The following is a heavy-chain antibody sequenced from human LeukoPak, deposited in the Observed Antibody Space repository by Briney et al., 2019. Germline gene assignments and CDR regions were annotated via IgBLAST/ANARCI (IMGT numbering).Heavy chain of an antibody. D-gene: IGHD2/OR15-2a*01. CDR1: GGSISSSSYY. CDR2: IYYSGST. CDR3: AGPAFRYFQH. Sequence: PSETLSLTCTVSGGSISSSSYYWGWIRQPPGKGLEWIGSIYYSGSTYYNPSLKSRVTISVDTSKNQFSLKLSSVTAADTAVYYCAGPAFRYFQHWGQGTLVIVSS. V-gene: IGHV4-39*01. J-gene: IGHJ1*01.